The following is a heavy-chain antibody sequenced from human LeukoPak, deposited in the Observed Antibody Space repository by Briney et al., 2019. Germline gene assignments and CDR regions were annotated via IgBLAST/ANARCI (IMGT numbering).Heavy chain of an antibody. D-gene: IGHD2-15*01. CDR3: ARHRKVVVAATYSFDY. Sequence: SETLCLTCTVSGGSISSSSYYWGWIRQPPGKGLEWIGSIYYSGSTYYNPSLKSRVTISVDTSKNQFSLKLSSVTAADTAVYYCARHRKVVVAATYSFDYWGQGTLVTVSS. CDR1: GGSISSSSYY. J-gene: IGHJ4*02. V-gene: IGHV4-39*01. CDR2: IYYSGST.